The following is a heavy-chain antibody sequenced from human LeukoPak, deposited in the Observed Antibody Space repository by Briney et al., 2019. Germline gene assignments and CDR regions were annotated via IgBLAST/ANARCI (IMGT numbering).Heavy chain of an antibody. Sequence: GGSLRLSCATSGFPFSTYWMSWVRQAPGKGLEWVANIKQDGSETYYADSVKGRFTIFRDNAKNSLYLQMDSLRVEDTAVYYCANGDAFDYWGQGTLVIVSS. V-gene: IGHV3-7*01. CDR2: IKQDGSET. J-gene: IGHJ4*02. CDR1: GFPFSTYW. CDR3: ANGDAFDY. D-gene: IGHD5-24*01.